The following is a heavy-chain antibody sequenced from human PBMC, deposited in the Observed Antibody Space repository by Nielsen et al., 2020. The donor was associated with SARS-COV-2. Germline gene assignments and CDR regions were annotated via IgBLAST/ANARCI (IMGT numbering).Heavy chain of an antibody. V-gene: IGHV3-7*01. CDR2: INQDGSDK. CDR3: ARDWSRAFDV. CDR1: GFTISSHW. Sequence: GGSLRLSCAASGFTISSHWMSWFRQAPGKGLEWVTDINQDGSDKVYVDSVRGRFTISRDNAKNSLDLQMNSLRVEDTAVYYCARDWSRAFDVWGQGTMVTVSS. J-gene: IGHJ3*01.